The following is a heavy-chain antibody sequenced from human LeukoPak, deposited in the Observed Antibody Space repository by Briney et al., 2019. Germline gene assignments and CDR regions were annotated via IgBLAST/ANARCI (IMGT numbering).Heavy chain of an antibody. CDR1: GYTFTSYY. V-gene: IGHV1-46*01. CDR2: INPSGGRT. J-gene: IGHJ5*02. Sequence: GTSVKVSCKASGYTFTSYYIHWVRQAPGQGLEWMGIINPSGGRTTYAQKFQGRFTMTRDMSTSTAYMELSRLTSDDTAVYYCARAGGRSWFDPWGQGTLVTVSS. CDR3: ARAGGRSWFDP.